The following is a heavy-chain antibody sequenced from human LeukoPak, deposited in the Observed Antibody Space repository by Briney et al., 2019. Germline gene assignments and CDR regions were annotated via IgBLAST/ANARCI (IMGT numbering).Heavy chain of an antibody. CDR1: GYTFTSYA. V-gene: IGHV1-69*13. D-gene: IGHD3-10*01. Sequence: SVKVSCKASGYTFTSYAISWVRQAPGQGLEWMGGIIPIFGTANYAQKFQGRVTITADESTSTAYMELSSLRSEDTAVYYCARDITMVRGVIRRNWFDPGAREPWSPSPQ. CDR3: ARDITMVRGVIRRNWFDP. J-gene: IGHJ5*02. CDR2: IIPIFGTA.